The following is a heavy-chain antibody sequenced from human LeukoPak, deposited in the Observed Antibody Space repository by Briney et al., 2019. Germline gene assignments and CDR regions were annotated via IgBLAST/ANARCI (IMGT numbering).Heavy chain of an antibody. V-gene: IGHV3-23*01. CDR3: AKVLDWPLSHYFDY. CDR2: FSGSGGST. Sequence: GGSLRLSCAASGFTFSSYAMSWVRQSPGKGLEWVSPFSGSGGSTFYTDSVKGRFTISRDNSKNTLYLQMNSLRAEDTAVYYCAKVLDWPLSHYFDYWGQGTLVTVSS. D-gene: IGHD3-9*01. J-gene: IGHJ4*02. CDR1: GFTFSSYA.